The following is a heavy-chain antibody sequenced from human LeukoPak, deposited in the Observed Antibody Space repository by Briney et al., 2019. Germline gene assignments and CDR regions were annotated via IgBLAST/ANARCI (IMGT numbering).Heavy chain of an antibody. V-gene: IGHV3-33*01. CDR2: IWYDGSDK. CDR3: VRGLSPDY. CDR1: GFTFTNYA. J-gene: IGHJ4*02. Sequence: GGSLRLSCAASGFTFTNYAMQWVRQAPGTGLEWVAIIWYDGSDKYYTYSVKGRFTISRDNSKNTLYLQMNSLRVDDTAVYYCVRGLSPDYWDQGTLVTVSS.